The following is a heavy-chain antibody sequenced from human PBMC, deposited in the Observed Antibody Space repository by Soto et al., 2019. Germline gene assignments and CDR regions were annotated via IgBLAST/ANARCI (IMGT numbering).Heavy chain of an antibody. Sequence: VGSLRLSCAASGSTLSDRYVDWVRQAPGKGLEWVGRSGNKANSDTTEYGSSVKGRFTISRDDSKNSMYLQMNSLKTEDTAVYYCTRGYSGIDIYAFDIWGQGTLVTVSS. CDR3: TRGYSGIDIYAFDI. J-gene: IGHJ3*02. V-gene: IGHV3-72*01. D-gene: IGHD1-26*01. CDR1: GSTLSDRY. CDR2: SGNKANSDTT.